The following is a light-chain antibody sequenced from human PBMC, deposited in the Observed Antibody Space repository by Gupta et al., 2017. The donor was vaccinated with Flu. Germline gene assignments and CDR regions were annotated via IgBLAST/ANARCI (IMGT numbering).Light chain of an antibody. J-gene: IGKJ1*01. CDR1: QGISSY. CDR3: LQDDSYPMA. V-gene: IGKV1-8*01. Sequence: IRMTQSPSSFSASTGDRVTITCRASQGISSYLAWYQQKPGKAPTLLIYAASTLHSGVPSRFSGSASGSDFTLTISCLQSEDFATYYCLQDDSYPMAFGQGTRVEIK. CDR2: AAS.